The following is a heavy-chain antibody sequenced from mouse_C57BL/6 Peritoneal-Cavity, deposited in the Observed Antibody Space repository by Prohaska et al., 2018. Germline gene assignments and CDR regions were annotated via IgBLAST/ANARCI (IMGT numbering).Heavy chain of an antibody. Sequence: EVQLVESGGGLVKPGGSLKLSCAASGFTFSSYSMSSVRQTPEKRLEWVSTISEGGSYTYYPDNVKGRFTICRDNAKNNLYLQMSQLKSEDTAMYYCARETTVVAWYFDVWGTGTTVTVSS. CDR2: ISEGGSYT. V-gene: IGHV5-4*01. CDR3: ARETTVVAWYFDV. CDR1: GFTFSSYS. J-gene: IGHJ1*03. D-gene: IGHD1-1*01.